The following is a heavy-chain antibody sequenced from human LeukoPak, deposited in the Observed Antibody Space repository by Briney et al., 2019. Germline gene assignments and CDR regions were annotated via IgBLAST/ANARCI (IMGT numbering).Heavy chain of an antibody. J-gene: IGHJ6*04. D-gene: IGHD3-10*01. CDR2: FDPEHGET. V-gene: IGHV1-24*01. Sequence: ASVKVSCKVSGNTLTELSMHWVRQVPGKGLEWMGGFDPEHGETIYAQKFQGRVTMTEDTSTDTAYMELSTLKSEDTAVYYCATEADGSLTVWGKGTMVTVSS. CDR1: GNTLTELS. CDR3: ATEADGSLTV.